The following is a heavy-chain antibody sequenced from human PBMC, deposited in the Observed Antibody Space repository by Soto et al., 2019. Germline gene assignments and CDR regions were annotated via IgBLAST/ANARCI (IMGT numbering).Heavy chain of an antibody. J-gene: IGHJ5*02. D-gene: IGHD3-22*01. CDR1: GFTFSSYA. V-gene: IGHV3-23*01. CDR3: VKEGYYYDSSGYYYGWFDP. Sequence: PGGSLRLSCAGSGFTFSSYAMSWVRQAPGKGLEWVSTISGSGGSTYYADSVKGRFTISRDNSKNTLYLQMSSLRAEDTAVYYCVKEGYYYDSSGYYYGWFDPWGQRTLVTVSS. CDR2: ISGSGGST.